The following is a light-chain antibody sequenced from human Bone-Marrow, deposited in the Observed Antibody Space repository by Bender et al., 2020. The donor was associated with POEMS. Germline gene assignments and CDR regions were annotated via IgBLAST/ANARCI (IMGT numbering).Light chain of an antibody. CDR1: SRDIGFYNY. V-gene: IGLV2-14*01. J-gene: IGLJ2*01. Sequence: QSAPTQPASVSASRGQSITISCTGSSRDIGFYNYVSWYQHLPGKAPKLLIYEVDNRPSGVSHRFSGSKSGNTSSLTISGLQFEDEADYYCSSYTTVHSVVFGAGTKLTV. CDR2: EVD. CDR3: SSYTTVHSVV.